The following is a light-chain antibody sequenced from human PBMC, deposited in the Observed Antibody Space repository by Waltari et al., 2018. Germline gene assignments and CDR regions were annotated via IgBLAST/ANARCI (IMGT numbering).Light chain of an antibody. CDR2: GAS. V-gene: IGKV3-20*01. CDR1: PSVSSSY. Sequence: EIVLTQSPGTLSLSPGERATLSCRASPSVSSSYLAWYQQTPGQAPRLLIYGASSRATGIPDRFSGSGSGTDFTLTISRLEPEDFAVYYCQQYGSSPGTFGPGTKVEIK. J-gene: IGKJ1*01. CDR3: QQYGSSPGT.